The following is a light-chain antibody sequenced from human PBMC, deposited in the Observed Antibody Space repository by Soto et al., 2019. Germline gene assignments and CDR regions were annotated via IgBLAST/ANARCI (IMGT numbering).Light chain of an antibody. CDR1: QSISFN. CDR3: QQYNDWWT. CDR2: VAS. J-gene: IGKJ1*01. V-gene: IGKV3D-15*01. Sequence: EIVMTQSPAALSVSPGERVTLSCRASQSISFNLACYQHKPGQTPMLLIYVASTMATGIPARFSGSWSGTEFTLTITSLQAEDFADYYRQQYNDWWTFGQGTKVDIK.